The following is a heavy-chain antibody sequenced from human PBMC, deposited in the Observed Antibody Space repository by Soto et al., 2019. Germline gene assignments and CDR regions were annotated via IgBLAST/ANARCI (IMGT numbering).Heavy chain of an antibody. CDR2: VYHSGST. CDR3: ARINSSSYSRYPVYYGLDV. Sequence: QVQLQESGPGLVKPSETLSLTCTVSGDSIGSYFWSWIRQSPGKGLEWIGCVYHSGSTNYSPSLKRRVTISVDMSKNQFSLRLNSVTAADTAVYYCARINSSSYSRYPVYYGLDVWGQGTTVTVSS. V-gene: IGHV4-59*01. J-gene: IGHJ6*02. CDR1: GDSIGSYF. D-gene: IGHD3-22*01.